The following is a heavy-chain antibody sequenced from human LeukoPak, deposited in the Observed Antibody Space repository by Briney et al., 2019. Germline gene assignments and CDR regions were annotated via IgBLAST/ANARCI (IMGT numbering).Heavy chain of an antibody. CDR3: ARMVISSYYFDY. Sequence: SGPTLVNPTQTLTLTCTFSEFSLSTSGMRVSWIRQPPGKAREWLARLDWDDDKFYSTSLKTRLTISKDTSKSQVVLTMSNMDPVDTPTYYCARMVISSYYFDYWGQGTLVTDSS. D-gene: IGHD3-16*02. CDR1: EFSLSTSGMR. V-gene: IGHV2-70*04. J-gene: IGHJ4*02. CDR2: LDWDDDK.